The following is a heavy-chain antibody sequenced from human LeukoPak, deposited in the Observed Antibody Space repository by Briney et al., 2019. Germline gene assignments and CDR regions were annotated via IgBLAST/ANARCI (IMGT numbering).Heavy chain of an antibody. J-gene: IGHJ3*02. CDR2: ISSSSSYI. Sequence: GGSLRLSCAASGFTFSRHSINWVRQAPGNGLEWVSSISSSSSYIYYADSVKGRFTISRDNAKNSLYLQMNSLRAEDTAVYYCARDSGNYLDAFDIWGQGPMVSVSS. D-gene: IGHD1-7*01. CDR1: GFTFSRHS. CDR3: ARDSGNYLDAFDI. V-gene: IGHV3-21*01.